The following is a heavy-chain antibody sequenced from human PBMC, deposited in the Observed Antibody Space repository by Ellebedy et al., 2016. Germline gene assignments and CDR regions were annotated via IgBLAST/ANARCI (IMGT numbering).Heavy chain of an antibody. CDR1: GFTFSSYS. D-gene: IGHD5-12*01. CDR3: AKDLPYSGYDLGLSDY. J-gene: IGHJ4*02. Sequence: GGSLRLXXAASGFTFSSYSMNWVRQAPGKGLEWVSSISSSSSYIYYADSVKGRFTISRDNSKNTLYLQMNSLRAEDTAVYYCAKDLPYSGYDLGLSDYWGQGTLVTVSS. CDR2: ISSSSSYI. V-gene: IGHV3-21*01.